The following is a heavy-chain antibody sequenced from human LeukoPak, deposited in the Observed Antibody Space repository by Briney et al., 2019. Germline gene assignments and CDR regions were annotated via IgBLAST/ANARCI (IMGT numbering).Heavy chain of an antibody. CDR3: AKLGMVRGVTTPY. Sequence: GGSLRLSCAASGFTFSSYAMSWVRQAPGKGLEWVLAISGSGGSTYYADSVKGRFTISRDNSKNTLYLQMNSLRAEDTAVYYCAKLGMVRGVTTPYWGQGTLVTVSS. CDR1: GFTFSSYA. J-gene: IGHJ4*02. D-gene: IGHD3-10*01. CDR2: ISGSGGST. V-gene: IGHV3-23*01.